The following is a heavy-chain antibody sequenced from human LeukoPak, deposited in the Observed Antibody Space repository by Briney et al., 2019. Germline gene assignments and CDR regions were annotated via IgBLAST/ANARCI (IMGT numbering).Heavy chain of an antibody. V-gene: IGHV6-1*01. CDR2: TYYRSKWYN. J-gene: IGHJ6*03. CDR3: ARAGIVGALYYYYYIDV. CDR1: GDSVSSNSAA. Sequence: SQTLSLTCAISGDSVSSNSAAWNWIRQSPSRGLEWLGRTYYRSKWYNDYAVSVKSRITINPDTSKNQFSLQLNSVTPEDTAVYYCARAGIVGALYYYYYIDVWGKGTTVTVSS. D-gene: IGHD1-26*01.